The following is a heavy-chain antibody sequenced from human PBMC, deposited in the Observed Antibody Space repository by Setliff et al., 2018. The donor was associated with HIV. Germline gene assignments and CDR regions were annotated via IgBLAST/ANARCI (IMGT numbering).Heavy chain of an antibody. CDR3: ARSLRRSRAFGGVIVNFGYFDY. D-gene: IGHD3-16*02. CDR2: ISHSGTV. V-gene: IGHV4-39*01. Sequence: SETLSLTCTVSGGSISSGYYYWSWIRQHPGKGLGWIGTISHSGTVYYNPSLESRVTMSVDTSKNQFSLQLSSVTPADTAVYYCARSLRRSRAFGGVIVNFGYFDYWGQGTPVTVSS. CDR1: GGSISSGYYY. J-gene: IGHJ4*02.